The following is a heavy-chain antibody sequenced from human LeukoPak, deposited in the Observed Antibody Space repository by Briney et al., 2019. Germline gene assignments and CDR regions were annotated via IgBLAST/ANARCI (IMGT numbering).Heavy chain of an antibody. CDR3: ARLGHYGGNVDYFDY. Sequence: SETLSLTCTVSGYSISSGYYWGWIRQPPGKGLEWIGSIYYSGSTYYNPSLKSRVTISVDTSKNQFSLKLSSVTAADTAVYYCARLGHYGGNVDYFDYWGQGTLVTVSS. D-gene: IGHD4-23*01. J-gene: IGHJ4*02. V-gene: IGHV4-38-2*02. CDR1: GYSISSGYY. CDR2: IYYSGST.